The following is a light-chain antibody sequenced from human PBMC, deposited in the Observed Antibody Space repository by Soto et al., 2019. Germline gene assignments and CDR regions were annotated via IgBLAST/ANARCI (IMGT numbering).Light chain of an antibody. J-gene: IGLJ1*01. CDR2: EVS. Sequence: QSVVTQPASVSGSPGQSITISCNGTSSDVGGYDYVSWYQQYPGKAPRLIIYEVSNRPSGVSNRFSGSKSGNVASLTISGLQAEDEADYYRCSYTSDLTPYVFGTGTKVTVL. CDR3: CSYTSDLTPYV. V-gene: IGLV2-14*01. CDR1: SSDVGGYDY.